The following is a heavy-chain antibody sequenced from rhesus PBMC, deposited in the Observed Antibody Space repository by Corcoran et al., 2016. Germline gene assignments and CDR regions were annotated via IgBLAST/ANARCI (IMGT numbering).Heavy chain of an antibody. J-gene: IGHJ4*01. V-gene: IGHV4S10*01. CDR2: IYGSSTST. Sequence: QVQLQESGPGVVKPSETLSLTCAVSGGSISDSYRWSWIRLPPGKGLEWIGYIYGSSTSTNYNPSRKSRVTISKDTSKNQFSLKLSSVTAADTAVYYCARATAGTVKVVDYWGQGVLVTVSS. CDR3: ARATAGTVKVVDY. D-gene: IGHD5-24*01. CDR1: GGSISDSYR.